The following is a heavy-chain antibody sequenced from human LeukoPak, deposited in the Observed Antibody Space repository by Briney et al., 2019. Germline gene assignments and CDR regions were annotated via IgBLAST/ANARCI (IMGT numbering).Heavy chain of an antibody. CDR1: GGSISSGDYN. CDR3: ARGSPLAGVVMDV. D-gene: IGHD2-21*01. J-gene: IGHJ6*02. Sequence: SETLSLTCTVSGGSISSGDYNWSWIRQPPGKGLEWIGYIYYSGSTYYNPSLKSRVTISVDTSKNQFSLKLSSVTAADTAVYYCARGSPLAGVVMDVWGQGTTVTVSS. V-gene: IGHV4-30-4*01. CDR2: IYYSGST.